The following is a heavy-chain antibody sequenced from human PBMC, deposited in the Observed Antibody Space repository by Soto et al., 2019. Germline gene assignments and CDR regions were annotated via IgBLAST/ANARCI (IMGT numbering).Heavy chain of an antibody. CDR2: IYWDDDK. CDR3: AHRLLSGYVGS. D-gene: IGHD1-26*01. CDR1: AFCISPSVVG. Sequence: GPAQVNPTQPIQLSSTFSAFCISPSVVGEGWIRQPPGKALEWLALIYWDDDKRYSPSLKSRLTITKDTSKNQVVLTMTNMDPVDTATYYCAHRLLSGYVGSWGQGTLVTVSS. V-gene: IGHV2-5*02. J-gene: IGHJ4*02.